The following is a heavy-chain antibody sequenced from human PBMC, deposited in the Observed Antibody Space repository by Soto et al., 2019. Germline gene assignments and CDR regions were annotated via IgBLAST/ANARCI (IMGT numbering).Heavy chain of an antibody. Sequence: PGGSLRLSCAASGFTFSDYYMSWIRQAPGKGLEWVSYISSSGSTIYYADSVKGRFTISRDNAKNSLYLQMNSLRAEDTAVYYCARSWAWLVDYYYGMDVWGQGTTVTVSS. CDR1: GFTFSDYY. CDR2: ISSSGSTI. J-gene: IGHJ6*02. D-gene: IGHD6-19*01. CDR3: ARSWAWLVDYYYGMDV. V-gene: IGHV3-11*01.